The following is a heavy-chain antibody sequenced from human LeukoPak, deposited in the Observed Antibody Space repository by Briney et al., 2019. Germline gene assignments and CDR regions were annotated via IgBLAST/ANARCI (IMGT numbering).Heavy chain of an antibody. CDR1: GFTFSSYA. CDR2: ISYDGSNK. Sequence: PGRSLRLSCAASGFTFSSYAMHWVRQAPGKGLEWVAVISYDGSNKYYADSVKGRFTISTDNSKNTLYLQMNSLRAEDTAVYYCARDYYYGSGRAKYFQHWGQGTLVTVSS. D-gene: IGHD3-10*01. V-gene: IGHV3-30-3*01. J-gene: IGHJ1*01. CDR3: ARDYYYGSGRAKYFQH.